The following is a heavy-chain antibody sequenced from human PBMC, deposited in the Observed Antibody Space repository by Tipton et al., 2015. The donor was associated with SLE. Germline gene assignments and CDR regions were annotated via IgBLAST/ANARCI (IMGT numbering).Heavy chain of an antibody. Sequence: QSGPEVKKPGASVKVSCKASGYTFTSYGISWVRQAPGQGLEWMGWISAYNGNTNYAQKLQGRVTMTTDTSTSTAYMEQRSLRSDVTAVYYGAIDAPPTGGGGYFVLCGRGALVSVSS. J-gene: IGHJ2*01. D-gene: IGHD1-14*01. CDR2: ISAYNGNT. CDR1: GYTFTSYG. CDR3: AIDAPPTGGGGYFVL. V-gene: IGHV1-18*01.